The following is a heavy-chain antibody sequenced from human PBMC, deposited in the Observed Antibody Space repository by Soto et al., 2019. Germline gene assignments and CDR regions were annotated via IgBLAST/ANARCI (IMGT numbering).Heavy chain of an antibody. CDR2: ISGSGGST. Sequence: GGSLRLSCAASGFTFSSYAMSWVRQAPGKGLEWVSAISGSGGSTYYADSVKGRFTISRDNSKNTLYLQMNSLRAEDTAVYYCAKDRIAEDGTYYYYYGMDVWGQGTTVTVSS. CDR3: AKDRIAEDGTYYYYYGMDV. CDR1: GFTFSSYA. D-gene: IGHD6-13*01. J-gene: IGHJ6*02. V-gene: IGHV3-23*01.